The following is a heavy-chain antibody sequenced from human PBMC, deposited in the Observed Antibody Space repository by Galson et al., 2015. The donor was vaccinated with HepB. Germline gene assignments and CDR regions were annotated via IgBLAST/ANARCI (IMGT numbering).Heavy chain of an antibody. CDR1: GFTFSSYG. J-gene: IGHJ6*02. Sequence: SLRLSCAASGFTFSSYGMHWVRQAPGKGLEWVAVISYDGSNKYYADSVKGRFTISRDNSKNTLYLQMNSLRAEDTAVYHCAKVWRKSHYYYGMDVWGQGTTVTVSS. CDR2: ISYDGSNK. V-gene: IGHV3-30*18. CDR3: AKVWRKSHYYYGMDV. D-gene: IGHD1-14*01.